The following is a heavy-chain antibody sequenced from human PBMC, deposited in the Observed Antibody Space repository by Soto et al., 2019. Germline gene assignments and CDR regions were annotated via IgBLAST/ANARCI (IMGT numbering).Heavy chain of an antibody. CDR2: IYYSGTT. V-gene: IGHV4-28*03. CDR1: GFSISNGRL. D-gene: IGHD1-1*01. J-gene: IGHJ4*02. CDR3: ARVGNWNDNYFDY. Sequence: SETLSLTCAVSGFSISNGRLWGWIRQPPGKGLEWIGYIYYSGTTYYSPSLRSRVTISVDTSKNQFSLKLSSVTAADTAVYYCARVGNWNDNYFDYWGQGTLVTVSS.